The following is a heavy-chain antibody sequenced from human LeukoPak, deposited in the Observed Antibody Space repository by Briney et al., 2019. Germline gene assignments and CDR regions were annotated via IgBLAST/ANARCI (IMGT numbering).Heavy chain of an antibody. J-gene: IGHJ4*02. V-gene: IGHV3-9*01. CDR3: AKDVHPDSSGYFDY. CDR1: GFTFDDYA. Sequence: GGSLTLSCAASGFTFDDYAMHWVRQAPGKGLEWVSGISWNSGSIGYADSVKCRFTISRDNAKNALYLQMNSLRAEDTALYCCAKDVHPDSSGYFDYWGQGTLVTVSS. D-gene: IGHD3-22*01. CDR2: ISWNSGSI.